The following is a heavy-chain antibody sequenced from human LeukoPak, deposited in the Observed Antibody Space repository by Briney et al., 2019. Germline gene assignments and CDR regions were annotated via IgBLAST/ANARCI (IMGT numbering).Heavy chain of an antibody. J-gene: IGHJ4*02. Sequence: PGRSLRLSCAASGFTFSSYGMHWVRQAPGKGLEWAAIIWYDGSNKYYADSVKGRFTISRDNSKNTLYLQVNSLRAEDTAVYYCARDGSFWRGYPYYYDYWGQGTLVTVSS. CDR1: GFTFSSYG. CDR2: IWYDGSNK. D-gene: IGHD3-3*01. V-gene: IGHV3-33*01. CDR3: ARDGSFWRGYPYYYDY.